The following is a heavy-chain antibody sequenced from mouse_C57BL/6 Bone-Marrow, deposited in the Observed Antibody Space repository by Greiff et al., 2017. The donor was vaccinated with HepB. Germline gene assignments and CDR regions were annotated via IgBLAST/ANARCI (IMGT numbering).Heavy chain of an antibody. CDR2: INPNNGGT. V-gene: IGHV1-26*01. CDR1: GYTFTDYY. CDR3: ARGFITTVVGVDY. J-gene: IGHJ2*01. D-gene: IGHD1-1*01. Sequence: VQLQQSGPELVKPGASVKISCKASGYTFTDYYMNWVKQSHGKSLEWIGDINPNNGGTSYNQKFKGKATLTVDKSSSTAYMELRSLTSEDSAVYYCARGFITTVVGVDYWGQGTTLTVSS.